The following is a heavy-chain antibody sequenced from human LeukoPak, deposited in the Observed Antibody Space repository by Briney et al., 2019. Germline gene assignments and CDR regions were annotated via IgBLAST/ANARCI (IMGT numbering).Heavy chain of an antibody. Sequence: ASVKVSCKASGYTFAGYYMHWVRQAPGQGLEWMGWINPSSGGTNYAQKFQGRVTMTRDTSISTAYMELSRLRSDDTAVYYCARSGRAARHSVRSDWFDPWGQGTLVTVSS. D-gene: IGHD6-6*01. CDR3: ARSGRAARHSVRSDWFDP. J-gene: IGHJ5*02. CDR2: INPSSGGT. CDR1: GYTFAGYY. V-gene: IGHV1-2*02.